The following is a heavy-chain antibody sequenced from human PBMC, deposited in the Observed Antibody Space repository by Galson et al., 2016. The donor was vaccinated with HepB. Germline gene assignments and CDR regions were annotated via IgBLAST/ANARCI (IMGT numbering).Heavy chain of an antibody. CDR2: ISADTGHT. Sequence: SVKVSCKASGDTFTSYGVSWLRQAPGQGLECVGWISADTGHTNYAQKFQGRVTMTTDTSATTVYMELRSLSSDDSAVYYCARDLDYYYFDLWGHGTLVTVSS. D-gene: IGHD3-3*01. J-gene: IGHJ2*01. CDR1: GDTFTSYG. V-gene: IGHV1-18*01. CDR3: ARDLDYYYFDL.